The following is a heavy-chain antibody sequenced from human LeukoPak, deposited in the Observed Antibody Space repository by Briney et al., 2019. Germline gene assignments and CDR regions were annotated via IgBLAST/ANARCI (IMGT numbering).Heavy chain of an antibody. CDR1: GGTVSSYA. V-gene: IGHV1-69*06. D-gene: IGHD6-19*01. CDR2: IIPIFGTA. CDR3: ARTFGYSSGWYGDFQH. J-gene: IGHJ1*01. Sequence: ASVKVSCKASGGTVSSYAISWVRQAPGQGLEWMGGIIPIFGTANYAQKFQGRVTITADKSTSTAYMELSSLRSEDTAVYYCARTFGYSSGWYGDFQHWGQGTLVTVSS.